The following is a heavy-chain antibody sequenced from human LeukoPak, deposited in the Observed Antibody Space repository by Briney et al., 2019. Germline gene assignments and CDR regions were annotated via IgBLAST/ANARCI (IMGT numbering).Heavy chain of an antibody. CDR2: IRSKANSDAT. J-gene: IGHJ6*02. V-gene: IGHV3-73*01. CDR1: GFTFSDSA. Sequence: GGSLRLSSAASGFTFSDSAMHWVRQASGKGLAWVGRIRSKANSDATSYAASVKGRFTSSRDDSKNTAYLQMNSLKTEDTAVYYGTRLLRGLDVWGQGTTVTVSS. CDR3: TRLLRGLDV. D-gene: IGHD3-10*01.